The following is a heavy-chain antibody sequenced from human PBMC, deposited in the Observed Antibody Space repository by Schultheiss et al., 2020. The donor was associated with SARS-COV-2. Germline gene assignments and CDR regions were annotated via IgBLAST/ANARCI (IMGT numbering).Heavy chain of an antibody. CDR2: IYYSGST. V-gene: IGHV4-59*12. Sequence: SETLSLTCTVSGGSIRNYYWSWIRQPPGKGLEWIGYIYYSGSTSYIPSLKSRVTISVDTSKNQFSLKLSSVTAADTAVYYCARTWPVREDYGMDVWGQGTTVTVSS. D-gene: IGHD1-26*01. CDR3: ARTWPVREDYGMDV. CDR1: GGSIRNYY. J-gene: IGHJ6*02.